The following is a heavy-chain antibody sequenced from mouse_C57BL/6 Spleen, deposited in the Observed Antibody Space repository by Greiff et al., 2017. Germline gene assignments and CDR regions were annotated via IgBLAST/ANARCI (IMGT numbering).Heavy chain of an antibody. CDR2: ISSGGDYI. V-gene: IGHV5-9-1*02. CDR1: GFTFSSYA. D-gene: IGHD4-1*01. J-gene: IGHJ4*01. CDR3: TSHLTGRAMDY. Sequence: EVKLMESGEGLVKPGGSLKLSCAASGFTFSSYAMSWVRQTPEKRLEWVAYISSGGDYIYYADTVKGRFTISRDNARNTLYLQMSSLKSEDTAMYYCTSHLTGRAMDYWGQGTSVTVSS.